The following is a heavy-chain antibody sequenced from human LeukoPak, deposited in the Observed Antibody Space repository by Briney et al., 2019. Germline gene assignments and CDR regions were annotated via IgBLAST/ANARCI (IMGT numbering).Heavy chain of an antibody. CDR3: ARGLVIAVAGWGPWELPPAGHDY. J-gene: IGHJ4*02. D-gene: IGHD6-19*01. CDR2: IYHRGRT. V-gene: IGHV4-4*02. Sequence: SGTLSLTCGVSGGSISSSNWWTWVRQPPGKGLEWIGEIYHRGRTNYNPSLKSRVTISVDKSKNQFSLKLSSVTAADTAVYYCARGLVIAVAGWGPWELPPAGHDYWGQGTLVTVSS. CDR1: GGSISSSNW.